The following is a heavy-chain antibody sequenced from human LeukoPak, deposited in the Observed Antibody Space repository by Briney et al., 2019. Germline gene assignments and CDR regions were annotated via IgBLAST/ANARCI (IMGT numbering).Heavy chain of an antibody. Sequence: SETLSLTCTVSGGSISSYYWSWIRQPPGKGLEWIGYIYYSGSTNYNPSLKSRVTISVDTSKNQFSLKLSSVTAADTAVYYCASVPDEYSSSFDYWGQGTLVTVSS. CDR3: ASVPDEYSSSFDY. V-gene: IGHV4-59*08. CDR2: IYYSGST. D-gene: IGHD6-6*01. CDR1: GGSISSYY. J-gene: IGHJ4*02.